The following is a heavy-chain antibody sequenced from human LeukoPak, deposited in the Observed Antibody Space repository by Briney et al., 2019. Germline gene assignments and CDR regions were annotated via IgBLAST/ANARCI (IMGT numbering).Heavy chain of an antibody. V-gene: IGHV3-48*03. CDR1: GFTFSNYE. D-gene: IGHD3-22*01. J-gene: IGHJ5*02. CDR2: ISSSGSSI. Sequence: GGSLRLSCAASGFTFSNYEMNWVRQAPGKGLEWVSYISSSGSSIYYADSVKGRFTISRDNAKNSLYLQMNSLRAEDTAVYYCASSSSGYPVWFDPWGQGTLVTVSS. CDR3: ASSSSGYPVWFDP.